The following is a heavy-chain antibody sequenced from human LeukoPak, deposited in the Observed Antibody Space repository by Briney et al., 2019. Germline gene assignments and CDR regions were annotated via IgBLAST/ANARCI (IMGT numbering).Heavy chain of an antibody. Sequence: GGSLRLSCAASGFTVSSNYMSWVRQAPGKGLEWVSVIYSGGSTYYADSVKGRFTISRDNSKNTLYLQMNSLRAEDTAVYYCARDGREFRHTRYMDVWGKGTTVTVSS. CDR3: ARDGREFRHTRYMDV. CDR1: GFTVSSNY. D-gene: IGHD3-10*01. V-gene: IGHV3-53*01. CDR2: IYSGGST. J-gene: IGHJ6*03.